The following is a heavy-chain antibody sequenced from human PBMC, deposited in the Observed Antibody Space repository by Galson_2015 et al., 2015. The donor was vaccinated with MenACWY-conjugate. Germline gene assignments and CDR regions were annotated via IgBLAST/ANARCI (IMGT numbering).Heavy chain of an antibody. D-gene: IGHD1-26*01. V-gene: IGHV3-7*03. CDR3: ARGPRGQLPGVDFDY. J-gene: IGHJ4*02. CDR1: GFTLSSYW. Sequence: SLRLSCAASGFTLSSYWMSWARQAPGKGLEWVASIKQDGNDKEYLDSVKGRFTISRDNARNSQYLQMNSLRAEDTAIYYCARGPRGQLPGVDFDYWGQGTLVTVSS. CDR2: IKQDGNDK.